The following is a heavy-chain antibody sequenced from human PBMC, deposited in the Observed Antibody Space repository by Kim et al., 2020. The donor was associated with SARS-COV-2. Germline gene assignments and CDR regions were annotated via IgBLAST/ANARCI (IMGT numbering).Heavy chain of an antibody. CDR2: ISLSGGST. J-gene: IGHJ6*02. D-gene: IGHD2-2*01. CDR1: GFTFSNYA. CDR3: AKDSTGRVVPAGYSYYGMDV. V-gene: IGHV3-23*01. Sequence: GGSLRLSCAASGFTFSNYAMSWVRQAPGKGLEWVSGISLSGGSTYYAGSVKGRFTISRDNSKNTLNLQMNSLRAEDTAVYYCAKDSTGRVVPAGYSYYGMDVWGQGTTVTVSS.